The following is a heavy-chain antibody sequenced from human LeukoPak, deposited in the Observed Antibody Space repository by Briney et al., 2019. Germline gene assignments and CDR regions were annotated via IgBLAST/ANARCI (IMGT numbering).Heavy chain of an antibody. D-gene: IGHD3-22*01. CDR2: INDSGSP. V-gene: IGHV4-34*01. Sequence: SETLSLTCAVYGGSSRGYYWNWLWIRQSPGKGLEWIGEINDSGSPNYNPSLKSRVTISENKSLNQFSLRLSSVTAADTAVYYCARGRDYYDSSRYYYGMDVWGQGTTVTVSS. J-gene: IGHJ6*02. CDR1: GGSSRGYY. CDR3: ARGRDYYDSSRYYYGMDV.